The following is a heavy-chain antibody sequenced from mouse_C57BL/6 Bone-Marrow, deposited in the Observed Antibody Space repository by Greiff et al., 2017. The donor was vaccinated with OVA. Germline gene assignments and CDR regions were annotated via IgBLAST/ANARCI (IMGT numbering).Heavy chain of an antibody. CDR2: IYPGSGNT. V-gene: IGHV1-76*01. Sequence: QVQLQQSGAELVRPGASVKLSCKASGYTFTDYYINWVKQRPGQGLEWIARIYPGSGNTYYNEKFKGKATLTAEKSSSTAYMQLSSLTSEDSAVYFCARVYDYDGAWFAYWGQGTLVTVSA. CDR1: GYTFTDYY. J-gene: IGHJ3*01. CDR3: ARVYDYDGAWFAY. D-gene: IGHD2-4*01.